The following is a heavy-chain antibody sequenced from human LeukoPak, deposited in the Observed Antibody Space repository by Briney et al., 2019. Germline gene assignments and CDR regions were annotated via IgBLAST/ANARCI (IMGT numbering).Heavy chain of an antibody. Sequence: GGSLRLSCAASGSTFSSYAMSWVRQAPGKGLEWVSAISGSGGSTYYADSVKGRFTISRDNSKNTLYLQMNSLRAEDTAVYYCAKSSDYDYVWGSYRRPDYWGQGTLVTVSS. J-gene: IGHJ4*02. D-gene: IGHD3-16*02. CDR1: GSTFSSYA. CDR2: ISGSGGST. CDR3: AKSSDYDYVWGSYRRPDY. V-gene: IGHV3-23*01.